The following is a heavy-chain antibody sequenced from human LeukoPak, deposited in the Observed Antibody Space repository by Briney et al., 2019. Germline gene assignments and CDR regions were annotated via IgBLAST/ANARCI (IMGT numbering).Heavy chain of an antibody. CDR3: ARDWDSSSWFFDY. CDR1: GLTFSSYG. Sequence: GGSLRLSCAASGLTFSSYGMHGVRQAPGKGREGVAVIWYDGSNKYYADSVKGRFTISRDNSKNTLYLQMNSLRAEDTAVYYCARDWDSSSWFFDYWGQGTLVTVSS. J-gene: IGHJ4*02. CDR2: IWYDGSNK. D-gene: IGHD6-13*01. V-gene: IGHV3-33*01.